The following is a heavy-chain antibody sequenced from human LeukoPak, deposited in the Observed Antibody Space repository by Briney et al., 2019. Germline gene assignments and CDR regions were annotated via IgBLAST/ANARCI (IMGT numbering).Heavy chain of an antibody. V-gene: IGHV3-48*01. D-gene: IGHD2-21*02. J-gene: IGHJ3*02. CDR2: ISSSSSTI. CDR3: ARGQDCGGDCYYAFDI. CDR1: GFTFSSYS. Sequence: EPGGSLRLSCAASGFTFSSYSMNWVRQAPGKGLEWVSYISSSSSTIYYADSMKGRFTISRDNAKNSLYLQMNSLRAEDTAVYYCARGQDCGGDCYYAFDIWGQGTMVTVSS.